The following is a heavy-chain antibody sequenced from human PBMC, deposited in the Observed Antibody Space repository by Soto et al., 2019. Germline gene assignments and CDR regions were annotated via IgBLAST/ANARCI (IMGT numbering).Heavy chain of an antibody. D-gene: IGHD2-2*01. CDR1: GYTFTSYY. CDR3: ARAAAETYFDY. CDR2: INSSGGST. J-gene: IGHJ4*02. Sequence: ASVKVSCKASGYTFTSYYMHWVRQAPGQGLEWMGIINSSGGSTSNAQKFQGRVTMTRDTSTSTVYMELSSLRSEDTAVYYCARAAAETYFDYWGQGTLVTVSS. V-gene: IGHV1-46*03.